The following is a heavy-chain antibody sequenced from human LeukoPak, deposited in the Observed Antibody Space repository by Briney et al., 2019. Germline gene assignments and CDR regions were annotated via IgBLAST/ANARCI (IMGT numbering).Heavy chain of an antibody. D-gene: IGHD2-15*01. V-gene: IGHV3-23*01. Sequence: GGSLRLSCQASGFTFSDYAMSWVRQAPGKGLEWVSSINPDDGGSFFANSVKGRFTISRDDSRSVVYLQMNSLRAEDTAVYYCARSGVATCHYWGQGILVTVSS. J-gene: IGHJ4*02. CDR2: INPDDGGS. CDR3: ARSGVATCHY. CDR1: GFTFSDYA.